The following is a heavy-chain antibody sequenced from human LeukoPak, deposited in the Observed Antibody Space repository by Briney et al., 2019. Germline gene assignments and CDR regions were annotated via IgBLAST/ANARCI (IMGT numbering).Heavy chain of an antibody. CDR2: FDPEDGET. CDR1: GYTLTELS. V-gene: IGHV1-24*01. CDR3: ATVPRSLWFGEFDY. Sequence: APVKVSCKVSGYTLTELSMHWVRQAPGKGLEWMGGFDPEDGETIYAQKFQGRVTMTEDTSTDTAYMELSSLRSEDTAVYYCATVPRSLWFGEFDYWGQGTLVTVSS. J-gene: IGHJ4*02. D-gene: IGHD3-10*01.